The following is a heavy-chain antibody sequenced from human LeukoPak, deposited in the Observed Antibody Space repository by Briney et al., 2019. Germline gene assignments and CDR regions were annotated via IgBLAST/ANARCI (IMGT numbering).Heavy chain of an antibody. V-gene: IGHV3-23*01. CDR2: ISDGGGRT. CDR1: GFTFTSYA. J-gene: IGHJ4*02. D-gene: IGHD6-25*01. Sequence: GGSLRLSCAASGFTFTSYAMSWVRQAPGKGVEWVSFISDGGGRTYYAGSVKGRFTTSRDNSKNTLYLQMNSRRGDDTAVYYCAKRAASASYYFDYWGQGTLVTVSS. CDR3: AKRAASASYYFDY.